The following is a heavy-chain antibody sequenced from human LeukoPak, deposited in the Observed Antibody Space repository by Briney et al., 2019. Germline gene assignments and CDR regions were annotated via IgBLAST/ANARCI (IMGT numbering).Heavy chain of an antibody. CDR1: GFTFDDYA. V-gene: IGHV3-9*01. CDR2: ISWNSGSI. Sequence: GGSRRLSCAASGFTFDDYAMHWVRQAPGKGMEWVSGISWNSGSIGYADSVKGRFTISRDNAKNSLYLQMNSLRAEDTALYYCAKDPARTHSSGWYYFDYWGQGTLVTVSS. J-gene: IGHJ4*02. D-gene: IGHD6-19*01. CDR3: AKDPARTHSSGWYYFDY.